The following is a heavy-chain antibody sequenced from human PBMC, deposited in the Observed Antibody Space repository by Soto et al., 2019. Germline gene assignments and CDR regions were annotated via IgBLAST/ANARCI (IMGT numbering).Heavy chain of an antibody. CDR1: GGSVNRGSYY. J-gene: IGHJ4*02. Sequence: SETLSLTCFVSGGSVNRGSYYWTWIRQPPGKGLEWIGYILDSGTTDYNPSLKSRVTMSVDTSKNQFSLNLRSVTAADTAVYYCARQRVLPAQYYFDSWGQGVVVTVS. V-gene: IGHV4-61*01. CDR3: ARQRVLPAQYYFDS. CDR2: ILDSGTT. D-gene: IGHD2-2*01.